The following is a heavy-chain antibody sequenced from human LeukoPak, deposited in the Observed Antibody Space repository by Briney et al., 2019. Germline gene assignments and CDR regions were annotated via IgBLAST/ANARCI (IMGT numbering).Heavy chain of an antibody. Sequence: ASVKVSCKASGGTFSSYAISWVRQATGQGLEWMGWMNPNSGNTGYAQKFQGRVTMTRNTSISTAYMELSSLRSEDTAVYYCARWRYSSGWTFDYWGQGTLVTVSS. J-gene: IGHJ4*02. CDR2: MNPNSGNT. CDR1: GGTFSSYA. V-gene: IGHV1-8*02. CDR3: ARWRYSSGWTFDY. D-gene: IGHD6-19*01.